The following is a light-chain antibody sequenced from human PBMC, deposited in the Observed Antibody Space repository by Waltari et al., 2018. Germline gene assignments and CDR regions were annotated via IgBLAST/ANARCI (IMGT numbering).Light chain of an antibody. V-gene: IGLV2-23*02. Sequence: HSALTQPASVSGSPGQSLTISCTGTSSDAGSSNLLSWYPQPLGKSHKLIIYEVSKWPSGVSNRFSGSKSGNTASLTISGLQAEDEGDYYCCSYAGSSPYVVFGGGTKLTVL. CDR2: EVS. CDR1: SSDAGSSNL. J-gene: IGLJ2*01. CDR3: CSYAGSSPYVV.